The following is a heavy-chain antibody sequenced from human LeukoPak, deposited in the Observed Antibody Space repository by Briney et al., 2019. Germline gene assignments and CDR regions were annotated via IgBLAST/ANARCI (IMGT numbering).Heavy chain of an antibody. CDR2: IHYSGNT. CDR1: GGSFSGFY. Sequence: PSETLSLTCAVYGGSFSGFYWSWIRQPQGKGLEWIGEIHYSGNTNYNPSLRSRVTISLDTPNNQLSLKLSSVTAADTAVYYCARGGVGRVDYWGQGSLVTVSS. V-gene: IGHV4-34*01. CDR3: ARGGVGRVDY. D-gene: IGHD1-14*01. J-gene: IGHJ4*02.